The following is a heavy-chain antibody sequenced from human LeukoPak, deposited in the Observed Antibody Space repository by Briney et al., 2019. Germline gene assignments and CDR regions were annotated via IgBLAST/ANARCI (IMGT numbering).Heavy chain of an antibody. CDR3: ARDLGSGSYYGYFDY. J-gene: IGHJ4*02. CDR1: GGSISSSRYY. D-gene: IGHD3-10*01. Sequence: PSGTLSLTCTVSGGSISSSRYYWSWSRQPPGRGLEWIGYIYYSGSTNYNPSLTSRVTISVDTSKNQFSLELSSVTAADTAVYYCARDLGSGSYYGYFDYWGQGTLVTVSS. CDR2: IYYSGST. V-gene: IGHV4-61*01.